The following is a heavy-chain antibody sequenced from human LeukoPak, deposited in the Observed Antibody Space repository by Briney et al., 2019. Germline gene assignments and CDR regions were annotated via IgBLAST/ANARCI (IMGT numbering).Heavy chain of an antibody. J-gene: IGHJ5*02. D-gene: IGHD3-22*01. Sequence: PGGSLRLSCAASGFTFSSYEMNWVRQAPGKGLEWVSYISSRDSIIYYADSVKGRFTISRDNAKNSLYLQMNSLRAEDTAVYYCAIPAVYYDSSGPPQGFDPWGQGTLVTVSS. CDR1: GFTFSSYE. CDR2: ISSRDSII. V-gene: IGHV3-48*03. CDR3: AIPAVYYDSSGPPQGFDP.